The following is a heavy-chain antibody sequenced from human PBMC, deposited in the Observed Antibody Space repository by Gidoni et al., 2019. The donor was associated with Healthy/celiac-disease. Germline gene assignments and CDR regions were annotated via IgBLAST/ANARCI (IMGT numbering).Heavy chain of an antibody. D-gene: IGHD5-18*01. V-gene: IGHV4-34*01. Sequence: QVQLQPWRAGLLKPSETLPLTCAVSGGSLSGYYWSWIRQPPGKGLEWSGEINHSGSTNYNPSLKSRVTISVDTSKNQFSRKLSSVTGADTAVYYCARLGFPRGYSYGPRGAFDIWGQGTMVTVSS. CDR2: INHSGST. CDR1: GGSLSGYY. J-gene: IGHJ3*02. CDR3: ARLGFPRGYSYGPRGAFDI.